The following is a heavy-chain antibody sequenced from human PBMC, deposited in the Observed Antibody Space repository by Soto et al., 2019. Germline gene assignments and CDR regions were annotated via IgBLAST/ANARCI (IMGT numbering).Heavy chain of an antibody. Sequence: GGSLRLSCAASGFTFSSYAMSWVRQAPGKGLVWVSRINSDGSSTSYADSVKGRFTISRDNAKNTLYLQMNSLRAEDTAVYYCAREASGYDCKFDYWGQGTLVTVSS. CDR1: GFTFSSYA. V-gene: IGHV3-74*01. CDR3: AREASGYDCKFDY. J-gene: IGHJ4*02. CDR2: INSDGSST. D-gene: IGHD5-12*01.